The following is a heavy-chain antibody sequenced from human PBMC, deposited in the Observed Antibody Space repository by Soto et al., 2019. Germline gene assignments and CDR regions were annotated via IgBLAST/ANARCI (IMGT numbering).Heavy chain of an antibody. V-gene: IGHV1-46*01. CDR3: ARDDIVVVPAAMYYLGPYGMDV. CDR2: INPSGGST. D-gene: IGHD2-2*01. Sequence: ASVKVSCKASGYTFTGYYMHWVRQAPGQGLEWMGIINPSGGSTSYAQKFQGRVTMTRDTSTSTVYMELSSLRSEDTAVYYCARDDIVVVPAAMYYLGPYGMDVWGQGTTVTVSS. CDR1: GYTFTGYY. J-gene: IGHJ6*02.